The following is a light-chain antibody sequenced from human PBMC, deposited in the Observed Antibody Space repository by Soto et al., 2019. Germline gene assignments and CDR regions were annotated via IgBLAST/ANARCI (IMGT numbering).Light chain of an antibody. V-gene: IGLV2-14*01. Sequence: QSVLTQPASVSGSLGQSIPISCSGTSSDVGAYNYVSWYQQYPGKAPKLMIYHVTDRPSGVSNRFSGSKSGNTASLTTSGLQAEDEADYYCCSYTTSNTFVFGTGTKVTVL. CDR1: SSDVGAYNY. J-gene: IGLJ1*01. CDR3: CSYTTSNTFV. CDR2: HVT.